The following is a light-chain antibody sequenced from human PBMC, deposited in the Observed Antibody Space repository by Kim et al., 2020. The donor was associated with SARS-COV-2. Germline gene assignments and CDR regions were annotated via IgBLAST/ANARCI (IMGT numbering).Light chain of an antibody. CDR2: MAS. V-gene: IGKV1-5*03. CDR1: HSIGFW. J-gene: IGKJ2*01. CDR3: QQYKNYPHP. Sequence: DIQMTQSPSTLSASVGDRVTITCRASHSIGFWVAWYQQKAGKAPSLLIYMASNLQTGVPSRFSGSGSGTEFTLTITNLQPDDFATYYCQQYKNYPHPFGQGTKREI.